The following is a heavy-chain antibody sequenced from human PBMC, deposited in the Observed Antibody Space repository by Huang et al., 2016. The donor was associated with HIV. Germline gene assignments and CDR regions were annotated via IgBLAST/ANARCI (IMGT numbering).Heavy chain of an antibody. CDR2: INPMDGST. CDR1: GYAFTSYY. J-gene: IGHJ4*02. V-gene: IGHV1-46*01. D-gene: IGHD3-22*01. Sequence: QVQLVQSGAEVKKPGASVKVSCKASGYAFTSYYMHWVRQAPGQGLEWMGIINPMDGSTSYAQKFQGRVTTTRDTSTNTVFMELSSLRSEDTAVYYCARDRDFYDSSGYWGFNYFDYWGQGTLVTVSS. CDR3: ARDRDFYDSSGYWGFNYFDY.